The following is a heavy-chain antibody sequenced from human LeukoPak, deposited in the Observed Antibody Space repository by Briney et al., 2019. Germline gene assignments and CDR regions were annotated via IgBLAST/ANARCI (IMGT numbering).Heavy chain of an antibody. J-gene: IGHJ4*02. V-gene: IGHV1-18*04. CDR3: AIAPALLLWFGELLG. CDR1: GYTFTSYG. CDR2: ISAYNGNT. D-gene: IGHD3-10*01. Sequence: ASVKVSCTASGYTFTSYGISWVRQAPGQGLEWMGWISAYNGNTNYAQKLQGRVTMTTDTSTSTAYVELRSLRSDDTAVYYCAIAPALLLWFGELLGWGQGTLVTVSS.